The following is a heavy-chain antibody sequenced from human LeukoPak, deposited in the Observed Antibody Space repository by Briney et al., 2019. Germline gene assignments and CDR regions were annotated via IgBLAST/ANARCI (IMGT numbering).Heavy chain of an antibody. V-gene: IGHV4-38-2*01. CDR3: ARLFWGIGAFDI. D-gene: IGHD3-16*01. J-gene: IGHJ3*02. CDR1: GYSLSTGYY. Sequence: SETLSLTCAVSGYSLSTGYYWAWIRQPPGKGLGWIGSIYHSGSTYYHPSLKRRVITSVDKSKTQSSLKMTSVTAADTAVYYCARLFWGIGAFDIWGQGTMVTVSS. CDR2: IYHSGST.